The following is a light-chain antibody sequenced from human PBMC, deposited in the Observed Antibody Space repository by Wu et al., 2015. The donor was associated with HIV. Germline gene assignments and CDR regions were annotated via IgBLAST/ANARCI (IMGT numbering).Light chain of an antibody. CDR2: GAS. CDR3: QQYDNSPPWT. J-gene: IGKJ1*01. Sequence: EIVLTQSPGTLSLSPGERATLSCRASQTLSGNYLAWYQQKPGRAPRLLISGASNRASGIPDRFSGGGSGTDFTLTISRLEPEDFAVYFCQQYDNSPPWTFGQGTKVEAK. V-gene: IGKV3-20*01. CDR1: QTLSGNY.